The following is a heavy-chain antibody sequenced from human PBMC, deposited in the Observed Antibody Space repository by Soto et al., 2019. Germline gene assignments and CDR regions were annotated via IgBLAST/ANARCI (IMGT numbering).Heavy chain of an antibody. CDR3: ARGLYGSGLNWFDP. V-gene: IGHV4-34*01. Sequence: SETLSLTCAVYGGSFSGYYCSWIRQPPGKGLEWIGEINRSGSTNYNPSLKSRVTISVDTSKNQFSLKLSSVTAADTAVYYCARGLYGSGLNWFDPWGQGTLVTVSS. CDR2: INRSGST. D-gene: IGHD3-10*01. CDR1: GGSFSGYY. J-gene: IGHJ5*02.